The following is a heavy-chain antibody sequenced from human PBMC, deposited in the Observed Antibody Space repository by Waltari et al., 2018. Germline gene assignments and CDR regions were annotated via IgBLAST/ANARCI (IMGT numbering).Heavy chain of an antibody. J-gene: IGHJ4*02. CDR3: ARLPTKYFDSLGWGFFDQ. V-gene: IGHV4-59*08. D-gene: IGHD3-9*01. CDR1: GYFPSDDH. Sequence: HVQLQESGPGLVKPSETLSLTCSVSGYFPSDDHWTWTRQAPGKGLEWIAYRRNTGATKCTPSLESRVTLSADTSKKQFSLRLTSVTAADTAVYFCARLPTKYFDSLGWGFFDQWGQGILVTVSS. CDR2: RRNTGAT.